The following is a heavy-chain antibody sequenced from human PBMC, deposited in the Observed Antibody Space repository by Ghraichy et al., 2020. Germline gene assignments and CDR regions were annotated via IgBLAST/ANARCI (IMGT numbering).Heavy chain of an antibody. CDR3: ATDKVSAAGDGFDY. CDR1: SYSIRSGYF. J-gene: IGHJ4*02. D-gene: IGHD6-13*01. Sequence: SETLSLTCTVSSYSIRSGYFWGWIRQPPGKGLEWIGSIYHSGTTYYNPSLKSRLTMSVDTSKNQFSLKLSSVTAADTAVYYCATDKVSAAGDGFDYWGQGTLVTVSS. CDR2: IYHSGTT. V-gene: IGHV4-38-2*02.